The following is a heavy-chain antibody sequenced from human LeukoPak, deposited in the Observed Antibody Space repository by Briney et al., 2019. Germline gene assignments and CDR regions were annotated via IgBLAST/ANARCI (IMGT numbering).Heavy chain of an antibody. Sequence: GGSLRLSCAASGFTFSSYAMSWVRQAPGKELEWVSAISGSGGSTYYADSVKGRFTISRDNSKNTLYLQMNSLRAEDTAVYYCAKDRGYSSSCGYFDYWGQGTLVTVSS. CDR1: GFTFSSYA. D-gene: IGHD6-13*01. V-gene: IGHV3-23*01. CDR3: AKDRGYSSSCGYFDY. J-gene: IGHJ4*02. CDR2: ISGSGGST.